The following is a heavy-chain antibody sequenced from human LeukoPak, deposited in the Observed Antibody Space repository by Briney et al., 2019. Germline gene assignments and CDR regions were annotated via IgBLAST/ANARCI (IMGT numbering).Heavy chain of an antibody. CDR2: FYYSGST. CDR3: ASRVDSGWIDY. Sequence: SETLSLTCTVSGGSISSSSYYWGWIRQPPGKGLEWIGSFYYSGSTYYNPSLKIRITISVDTSKNPLSLKLSSVTAADTAVYYCASRVDSGWIDYWGQGTLVTVSS. V-gene: IGHV4-39*01. J-gene: IGHJ4*02. CDR1: GGSISSSSYY. D-gene: IGHD6-19*01.